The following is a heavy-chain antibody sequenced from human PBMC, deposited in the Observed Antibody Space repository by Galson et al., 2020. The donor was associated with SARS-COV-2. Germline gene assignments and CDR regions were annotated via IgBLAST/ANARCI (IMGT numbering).Heavy chain of an antibody. CDR3: ANRGTEREV. D-gene: IGHD3-16*01. Sequence: GGSLRLSCTASGFTFSSYPMHWVRQAPGTGLEWVAVISHDGDDYYADSVKGRFTISRDNSNSVLYLEMSSLRREDTAVYYCANRGTEREVWGQGTLVTVSS. V-gene: IGHV3-30-3*01. CDR1: GFTFSSYP. CDR2: ISHDGDD. J-gene: IGHJ4*02.